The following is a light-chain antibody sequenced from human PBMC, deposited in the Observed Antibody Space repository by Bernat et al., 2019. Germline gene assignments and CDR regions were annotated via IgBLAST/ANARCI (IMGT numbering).Light chain of an antibody. CDR2: WHK. J-gene: IGLJ3*02. Sequence: NYMLTRRHPVSESPGKTVTISCTRSSGNIAINNVQWFPQRPGTVPTTVLYWHKQRVSGVPDRFSSSIDSSANSASRALSGLKTEDEADCYCQSYDSTKQVFGGGTKLTVL. CDR3: QSYDSTKQV. V-gene: IGLV6-57*04. CDR1: SGNIAINN.